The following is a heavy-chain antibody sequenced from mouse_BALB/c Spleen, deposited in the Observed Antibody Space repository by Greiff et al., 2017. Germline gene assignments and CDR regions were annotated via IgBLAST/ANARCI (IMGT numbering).Heavy chain of an antibody. CDR1: GDSITSGY. Sequence: EVKLVESGPSLVKPSQTLSLTCSVTGDSITSGYWNWIRKFPGNKLEYMGYISYSGSTYYNPSLKSRISITRDTSKNQYYLQLNSVTTEDTATYYCARYYDYDRYFDVWGAGTTVTVSS. CDR2: ISYSGST. V-gene: IGHV3-8*02. CDR3: ARYYDYDRYFDV. J-gene: IGHJ1*01. D-gene: IGHD2-4*01.